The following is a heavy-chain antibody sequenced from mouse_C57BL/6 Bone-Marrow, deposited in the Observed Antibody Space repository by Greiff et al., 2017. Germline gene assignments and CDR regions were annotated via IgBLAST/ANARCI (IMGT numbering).Heavy chain of an antibody. Sequence: VQLQQSGTVLARPGASVKMSCKTSGYTFTSYWMHWVKQRPGKGLEWIGAISPGNSDTSYNQKFKGKAKLTAVTTANTAYMEISSLTNEDSAVNDCTRVGIDSSCYYAMDYWGQGTSVTVSS. CDR1: GYTFTSYW. D-gene: IGHD3-2*02. CDR2: ISPGNSDT. J-gene: IGHJ4*01. V-gene: IGHV1-5*01. CDR3: TRVGIDSSCYYAMDY.